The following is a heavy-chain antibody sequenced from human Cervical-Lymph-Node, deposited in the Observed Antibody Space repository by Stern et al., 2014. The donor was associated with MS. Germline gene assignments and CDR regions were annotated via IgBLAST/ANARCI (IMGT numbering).Heavy chain of an antibody. CDR3: ARDSGPDKDGDYSYYYYGMDV. V-gene: IGHV3-33*01. J-gene: IGHJ6*02. Sequence: VQLVESGGGVVQPGRSLRLSCAASGFTFSSFGMHWVRQAPGKGLEWVAVIWYDGSNKYYAASVKGRFTISRDNSKNTLYLQMNSLRAEDTAVYYCARDSGPDKDGDYSYYYYGMDVWGQGTTVTVSS. D-gene: IGHD4-17*01. CDR2: IWYDGSNK. CDR1: GFTFSSFG.